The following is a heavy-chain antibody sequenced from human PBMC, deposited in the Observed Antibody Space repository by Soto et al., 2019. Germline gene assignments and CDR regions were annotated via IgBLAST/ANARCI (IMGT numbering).Heavy chain of an antibody. D-gene: IGHD1-26*01. Sequence: QIQLVQSGAEVKKPGASVKVSSKASGYTLTSYAMHWVRQAPGQRLEWMGWINAGNGNTKYSQKFQGRVTITRDTSASTAYMELSSLRSEDTAVYYCARGGSLYWYFDLWGRGTLVTVSS. CDR2: INAGNGNT. V-gene: IGHV1-3*01. CDR1: GYTLTSYA. J-gene: IGHJ2*01. CDR3: ARGGSLYWYFDL.